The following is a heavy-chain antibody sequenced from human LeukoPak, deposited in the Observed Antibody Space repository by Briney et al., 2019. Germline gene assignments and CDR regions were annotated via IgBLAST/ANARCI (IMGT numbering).Heavy chain of an antibody. D-gene: IGHD3-3*01. J-gene: IGHJ6*02. Sequence: GASVNVSCKASGYTFTSYDINWVRQATGQGLEWMGWVNPNSGNTGYAQKFQGRVTMTRNTSISTAYMELSSLRSEDTAVYYCAKGHLLRFLERSVYYYGMDVWGQGTTVTVSS. CDR2: VNPNSGNT. V-gene: IGHV1-8*01. CDR1: GYTFTSYD. CDR3: AKGHLLRFLERSVYYYGMDV.